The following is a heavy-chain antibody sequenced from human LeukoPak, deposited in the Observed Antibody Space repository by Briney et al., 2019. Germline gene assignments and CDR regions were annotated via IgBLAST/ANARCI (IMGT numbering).Heavy chain of an antibody. CDR1: GGSLTGYY. CDR2: IYYSGGT. CDR3: ARRIVSVPAIQEGNWLDP. D-gene: IGHD2-21*02. Sequence: SETPSLTCTVSGGSLTGYYWNWIRHPPEKRLEWIAYIYYSGGTHYNPSREGRVTISVDTSKSQFSLKLSSVTAADTAVYYCARRIVSVPAIQEGNWLDPWGQGTLVTVSS. V-gene: IGHV4-59*08. J-gene: IGHJ5*02.